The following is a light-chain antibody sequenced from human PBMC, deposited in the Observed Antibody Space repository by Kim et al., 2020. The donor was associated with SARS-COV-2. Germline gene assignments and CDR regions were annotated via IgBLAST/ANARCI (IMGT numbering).Light chain of an antibody. J-gene: IGLJ1*01. CDR3: LLSYSGAGV. V-gene: IGLV7-46*01. CDR2: VTS. Sequence: PGGTVTLTCGSSTGAVTSGHYPYWFQQKPGQAPRTLIFVTSNKHSLTPARISGSLLGGKAALTLWGAQPEDEAEYYCLLSYSGAGVFGTGTKVTVL. CDR1: TGAVTSGHY.